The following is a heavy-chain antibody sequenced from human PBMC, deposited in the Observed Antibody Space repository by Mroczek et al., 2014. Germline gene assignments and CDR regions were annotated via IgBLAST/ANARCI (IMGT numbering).Heavy chain of an antibody. V-gene: IGHV3-48*01. Sequence: VQLVESGGGLVQPGGSLRLSCAASGFTFSSYSMNWVRQAPGKGLEWVSYISSSSSTIYYADSVKGRFTISRDNAKNSLYLQMNSLRAEDTAVYYCAREPXYYYDSSGYAGAFDIWGQGTMVTVSS. CDR1: GFTFSSYS. CDR3: AREPXYYYDSSGYAGAFDI. D-gene: IGHD3-22*01. J-gene: IGHJ3*02. CDR2: ISSSSSTI.